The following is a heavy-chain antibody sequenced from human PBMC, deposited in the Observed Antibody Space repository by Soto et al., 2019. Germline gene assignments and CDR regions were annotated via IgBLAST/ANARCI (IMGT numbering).Heavy chain of an antibody. CDR3: AKGSRYDIVVVPAAIHWYYFDY. D-gene: IGHD2-2*01. J-gene: IGHJ4*02. CDR2: TSGSGGST. Sequence: GGSLRPSCATSGFTFSSYAMSWVRQAPGEGLEWVSATSGSGGSTYYADSVKGRFTISRDNSKNTLYLQMNSLRAEDTAVYYCAKGSRYDIVVVPAAIHWYYFDYWGQGTLVTVSS. CDR1: GFTFSSYA. V-gene: IGHV3-23*01.